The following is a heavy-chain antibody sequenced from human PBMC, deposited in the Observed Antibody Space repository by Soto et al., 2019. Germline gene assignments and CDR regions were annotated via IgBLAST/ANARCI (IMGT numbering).Heavy chain of an antibody. Sequence: QAQVVESGGGVVQPGRSLRLSCEASGFTFSSSAMHWVRQAPGKGLEWVALISSDGNNEYYADSVKGRFTISRDNSKNTMSLQMNSLRVEDTAVYYCATGGICSSADCYLPFDNWGQGTLVTVSS. CDR1: GFTFSSSA. V-gene: IGHV3-30-3*01. D-gene: IGHD2-2*01. CDR3: ATGGICSSADCYLPFDN. J-gene: IGHJ4*02. CDR2: ISSDGNNE.